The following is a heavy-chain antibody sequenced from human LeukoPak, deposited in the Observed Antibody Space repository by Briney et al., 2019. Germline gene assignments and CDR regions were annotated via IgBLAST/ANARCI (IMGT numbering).Heavy chain of an antibody. CDR1: GYTFTGCY. CDR2: INPNSGGT. J-gene: IGHJ6*02. Sequence: GASVKVSCKASGYTFTGCYMHWVRQAPGQVLEWMGRINPNSGGTNYAQKFQGRVTITRDTSASTAYMELSSLRSEDTAVYYCARDLTPYDFWSGYRPYYYYYGMDVWGQGTTVTVSS. D-gene: IGHD3-3*01. CDR3: ARDLTPYDFWSGYRPYYYYYGMDV. V-gene: IGHV1-2*06.